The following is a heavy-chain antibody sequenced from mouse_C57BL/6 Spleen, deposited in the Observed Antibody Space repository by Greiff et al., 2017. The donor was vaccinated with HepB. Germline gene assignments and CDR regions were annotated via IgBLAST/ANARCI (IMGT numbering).Heavy chain of an antibody. CDR1: GYTFTDYY. J-gene: IGHJ3*01. CDR3: AIEGYGFAY. CDR2: INPYNGGT. Sequence: EVQLQQSGPVLVKPGASVKMSCKASGYTFTDYYMNWVKQSHGKSLEWIGVINPYNGGTSYNQKFKGKATLTVDKSSSTAYMELNSLTSEDSAVYYCAIEGYGFAYWGQGTLVTVSA. V-gene: IGHV1-19*01. D-gene: IGHD3-2*02.